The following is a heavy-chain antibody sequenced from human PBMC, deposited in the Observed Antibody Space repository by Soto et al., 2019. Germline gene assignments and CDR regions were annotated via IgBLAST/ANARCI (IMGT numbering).Heavy chain of an antibody. D-gene: IGHD2-21*02. CDR2: IYHSGST. J-gene: IGHJ3*02. Sequence: SETLSLTCAVSGGSISSGGYSWSWIRQPPGKGLEWIGYIYHSGSTYYNPSLKSRVTISVDRSKNQFSLKLSSVTAADTAVYYCATRTYCGGDCYDAFDIWGQGTMVTVSS. V-gene: IGHV4-30-2*01. CDR1: GGSISSGGYS. CDR3: ATRTYCGGDCYDAFDI.